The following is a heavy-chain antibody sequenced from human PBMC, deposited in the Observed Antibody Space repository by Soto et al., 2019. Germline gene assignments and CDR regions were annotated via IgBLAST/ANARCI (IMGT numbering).Heavy chain of an antibody. V-gene: IGHV3-23*01. Sequence: GGSLRLSCAASGFSFSTYAMSWVRQAPGKGLEWVSGISGSGGTTYYADSVKGRFTISRDNSKNTLYLQVNSLRAEDTAVYYCAKDQAAAGTISRYFQHWGQGTTVTVSS. CDR3: AKDQAAAGTISRYFQH. CDR2: ISGSGGTT. D-gene: IGHD6-13*01. J-gene: IGHJ1*01. CDR1: GFSFSTYA.